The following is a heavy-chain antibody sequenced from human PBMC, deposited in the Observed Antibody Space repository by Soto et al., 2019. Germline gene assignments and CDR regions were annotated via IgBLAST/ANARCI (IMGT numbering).Heavy chain of an antibody. CDR2: TWNDGSNK. Sequence: GGSLRLSCAASGFTFSSYGMHWVRQAPGKGLDWVALTWNDGSNKYYADSVKGRFTISRDNSKNTLYLQMNSLRAEDTAVYYCARGRYYYYYYGMDVWGQGTTVTVSS. V-gene: IGHV3-33*01. CDR3: ARGRYYYYYYGMDV. CDR1: GFTFSSYG. J-gene: IGHJ6*02.